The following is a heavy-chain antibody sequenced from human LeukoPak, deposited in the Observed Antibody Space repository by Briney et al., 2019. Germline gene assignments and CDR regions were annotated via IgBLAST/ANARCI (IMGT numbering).Heavy chain of an antibody. CDR2: ISSSSSYI. CDR1: GFTFSSYS. J-gene: IGHJ4*02. Sequence: GGSLRLSCAASGFTFSSYSMNWVRQAPGKGLEWVSSISSSSSYIYYADSVKGRFTISRDNAKNSLYLQMNSLRAEDTAVYYCATFNYASAPFDYWGQGTLVTVSS. CDR3: ATFNYASAPFDY. D-gene: IGHD5-24*01. V-gene: IGHV3-21*01.